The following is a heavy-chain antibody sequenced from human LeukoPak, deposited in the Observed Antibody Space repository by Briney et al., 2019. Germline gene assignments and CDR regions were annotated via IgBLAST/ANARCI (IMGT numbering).Heavy chain of an antibody. V-gene: IGHV3-74*01. CDR1: GFTFSSYW. CDR2: INSDGNTT. CDR3: AKGPYYYMDV. J-gene: IGHJ6*03. Sequence: GGSLRLSCAASGFTFSSYWMHWVRQAPGKGLVWVSRINSDGNTTNYADSVKGRFTISRDSSKNTLYLQMNSLRGEDTAVYYCAKGPYYYMDVWGKGTTVTVS.